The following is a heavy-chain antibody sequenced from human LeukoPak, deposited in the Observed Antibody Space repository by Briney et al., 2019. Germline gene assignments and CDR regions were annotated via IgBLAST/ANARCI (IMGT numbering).Heavy chain of an antibody. J-gene: IGHJ5*02. D-gene: IGHD4-17*01. Sequence: SVNVSCKASGGTFSSYAISWVRQAPGQGLEWMGGIIPIFGTANYAQKFRGRVTITADESTSTAYMELSSLRSEDTAVYYCARGSKSYGDYEGGFDPWGQGTLVTVSS. CDR2: IIPIFGTA. V-gene: IGHV1-69*01. CDR3: ARGSKSYGDYEGGFDP. CDR1: GGTFSSYA.